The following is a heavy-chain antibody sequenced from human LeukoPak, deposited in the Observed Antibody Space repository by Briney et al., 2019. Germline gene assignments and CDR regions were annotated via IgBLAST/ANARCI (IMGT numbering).Heavy chain of an antibody. CDR1: GGSISSYY. J-gene: IGHJ4*02. D-gene: IGHD1-26*01. CDR3: ARHSGTYYDFDY. CDR2: IYYSGNT. V-gene: IGHV4-59*08. Sequence: SETLSLTCTVSGGSISSYYWSWIRQPPGKGLEWIGYIYYSGNTNYNPSLESRVTISVDTSKNQFSLKLTSVTAADTAVYYCARHSGTYYDFDYWGQGTLVTVSS.